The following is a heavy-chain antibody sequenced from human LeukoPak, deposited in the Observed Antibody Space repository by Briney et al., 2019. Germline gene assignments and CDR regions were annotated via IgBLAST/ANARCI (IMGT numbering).Heavy chain of an antibody. Sequence: GGSLRLSCAASGFTFSDYWMTWVRQAPGKGLEGVGNIKPDGSEKYYVDSVGGRFTISRDYAENALYLQMHSLRVADTAVYYCASYLYCSSYLGYRGQGTLVTVSS. CDR3: ASYLYCSSYLGY. D-gene: IGHD2-8*02. CDR1: GFTFSDYW. V-gene: IGHV3-7*01. J-gene: IGHJ4*02. CDR2: IKPDGSEK.